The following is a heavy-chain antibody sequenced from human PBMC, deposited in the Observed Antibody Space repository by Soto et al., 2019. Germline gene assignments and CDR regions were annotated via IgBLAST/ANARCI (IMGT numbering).Heavy chain of an antibody. CDR1: AFSWSRFY. CDR2: ISPRSGTI. V-gene: IGHV3-48*02. CDR3: ARDRDSGSGSYYSDP. J-gene: IGHJ5*02. Sequence: GPLRFTYIASAFSWSRFYMSLVGVALGRGLEWVSYISPRSGTIYYADSVRGRFTISRDNAKNSLYLQMNSLRDEDTAVYYCARDRDSGSGSYYSDPWGQGTLVTVSS. D-gene: IGHD3-10*01.